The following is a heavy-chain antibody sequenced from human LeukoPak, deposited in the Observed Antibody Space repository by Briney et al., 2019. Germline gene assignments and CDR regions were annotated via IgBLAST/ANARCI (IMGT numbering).Heavy chain of an antibody. D-gene: IGHD6-13*01. CDR2: ISGSGGST. CDR3: AKNGLAAAGTPLDY. Sequence: GGSLRLSCAASGFTFSTYAMNWVRQAPGKGLEWVSGISGSGGSTYYADSVKGRFTISRDNSKNTLYLQMNSLRAEDTAVYYCAKNGLAAAGTPLDYWGQGTLVTVSS. V-gene: IGHV3-23*01. J-gene: IGHJ4*02. CDR1: GFTFSTYA.